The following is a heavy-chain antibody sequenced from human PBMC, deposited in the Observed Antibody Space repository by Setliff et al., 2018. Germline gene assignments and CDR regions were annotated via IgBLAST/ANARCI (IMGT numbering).Heavy chain of an antibody. V-gene: IGHV1-18*04. Sequence: GASVKVSCKSSGYSFTDYSIHWVRQAPGQGLEWMGWISGYNGNTDYAQNFQGRVTMTTDTSTSTAYMELRSLRSDDTAVYYCARVPRLEWLLPTFDSWGQGTLVTVSS. D-gene: IGHD3-3*01. CDR1: GYSFTDYS. CDR3: ARVPRLEWLLPTFDS. CDR2: ISGYNGNT. J-gene: IGHJ4*02.